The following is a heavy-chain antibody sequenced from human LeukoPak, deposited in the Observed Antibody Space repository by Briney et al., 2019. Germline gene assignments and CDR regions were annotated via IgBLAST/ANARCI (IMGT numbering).Heavy chain of an antibody. CDR2: ISGSGGST. J-gene: IGHJ6*02. Sequence: GGSLRLSCAASGFTFRSYAMSWVRQAPGKGLEWVSVISGSGGSTYYADSVKGRFAISRDNSKNTLFLQLHNLRVEDTALYYCARDLHYYVAMDVWGQGTTVTVSS. CDR3: ARDLHYYVAMDV. CDR1: GFTFRSYA. D-gene: IGHD3-10*02. V-gene: IGHV3-23*01.